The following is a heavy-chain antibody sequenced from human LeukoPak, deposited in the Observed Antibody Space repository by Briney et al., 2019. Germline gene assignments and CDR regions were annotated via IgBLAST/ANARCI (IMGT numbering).Heavy chain of an antibody. CDR2: ISGSGGST. CDR3: ANSPELELRGESNAFDI. V-gene: IGHV3-23*01. CDR1: GFTFSSYA. J-gene: IGHJ3*02. D-gene: IGHD1-7*01. Sequence: GGSLRLSCAASGFTFSSYAMSWVRQAPGKGLEWVSAISGSGGSTHYADSVKGRFTISRDNSKNTLFLQMNSLRAEDTAVYYCANSPELELRGESNAFDIWGQGTMVTVSS.